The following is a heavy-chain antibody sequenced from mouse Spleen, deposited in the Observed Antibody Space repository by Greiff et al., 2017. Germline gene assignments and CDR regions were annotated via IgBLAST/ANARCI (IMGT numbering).Heavy chain of an antibody. CDR1: GYSFTSYW. CDR2: IHPSVSET. J-gene: IGHJ4*01. D-gene: IGHD1-1*01. CDR3: ARPYYYGSSYDYAMDY. Sequence: QVQLQQSGAELVRPVASVKLSCQASGYSFTSYWMNWVKPRLRQGLEWIGMIHPSVSETRLNHKFKGKATLTADKSSNTAYMQLSSLTSEDSAVYFCARPYYYGSSYDYAMDYWGQGTSVTGSS. V-gene: IGHV1-74*01.